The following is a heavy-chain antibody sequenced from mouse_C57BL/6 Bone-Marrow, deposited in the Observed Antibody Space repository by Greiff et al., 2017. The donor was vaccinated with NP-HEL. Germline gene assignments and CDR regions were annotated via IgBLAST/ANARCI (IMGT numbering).Heavy chain of an antibody. CDR1: GYTFTSYW. CDR2: IYPGSGSP. Sequence: QVQLQQPGAELVKPGASVKMSCKASGYTFTSYWITWVKQRPGQGLEWIGDIYPGSGSPNYNEKFKSKATLTVDTSSSTAYMQLSSLTSEDPAVYYCARRRPKLGRVDWFAYWGQGTLVTVSA. D-gene: IGHD4-1*01. CDR3: ARRRPKLGRVDWFAY. V-gene: IGHV1-55*01. J-gene: IGHJ3*01.